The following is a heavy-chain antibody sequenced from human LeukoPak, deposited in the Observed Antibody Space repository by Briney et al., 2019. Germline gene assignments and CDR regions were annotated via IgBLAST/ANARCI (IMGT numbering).Heavy chain of an antibody. J-gene: IGHJ6*03. CDR3: APATKKCELSPNYCMDV. CDR2: INPNSGGT. Sequence: GASLKVSCTASGYTFTDYYKHWVRQAPGQGLEWMGLINPNSGGTNYAQKFQGRVTMTRDTSISTAYMELSRLTSDDTAVYYCAPATKKCELSPNYCMDVWGKGTTVTVSS. D-gene: IGHD1-26*01. CDR1: GYTFTDYY. V-gene: IGHV1-2*02.